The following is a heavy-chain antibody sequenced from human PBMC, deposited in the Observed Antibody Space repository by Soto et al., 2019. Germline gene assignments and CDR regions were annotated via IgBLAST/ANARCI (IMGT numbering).Heavy chain of an antibody. D-gene: IGHD2-2*01. J-gene: IGHJ5*02. CDR3: AREGPLYCSSTSCRYNWFDP. V-gene: IGHV1-3*01. CDR2: INAGNGNT. Sequence: ASVKVSCKASGYTFTSYAMHCVRQAPGQRLEWMGWINAGNGNTKYSQKFQGRVTITRDTSASTAYMELSSLRSEDTAVYYCAREGPLYCSSTSCRYNWFDPWGQGTLVTVSS. CDR1: GYTFTSYA.